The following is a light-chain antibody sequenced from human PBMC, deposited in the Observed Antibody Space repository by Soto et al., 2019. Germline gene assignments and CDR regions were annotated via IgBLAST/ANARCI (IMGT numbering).Light chain of an antibody. V-gene: IGKV3-20*01. Sequence: DTVLTQFPATLSLSPGERATLSCRASQSVGGNYLAWYQQKSGQPPRLLVFGVSTRARGIPDRLSGSGSGTDFTLTLSSLEPEDFAVYYCQLTAGLRKWSFGQGTKVEIK. CDR2: GVS. J-gene: IGKJ1*01. CDR3: QLTAGLRKWS. CDR1: QSVGGNY.